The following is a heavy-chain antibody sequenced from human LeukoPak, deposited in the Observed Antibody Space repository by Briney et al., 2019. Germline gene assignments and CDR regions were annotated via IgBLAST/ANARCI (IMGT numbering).Heavy chain of an antibody. D-gene: IGHD6-13*01. CDR2: IKQDGSEK. J-gene: IGHJ4*02. Sequence: PGGSLRLSCAASGFTFSSYWMSWVRQAPGKGLEWVANIKQDGSEKYYVDSVKGRFTISRDNAKNSLYLQMNSLRAEDTAVYYCARVQGLAAAGTVDSWGQGTLVTVSS. V-gene: IGHV3-7*01. CDR1: GFTFSSYW. CDR3: ARVQGLAAAGTVDS.